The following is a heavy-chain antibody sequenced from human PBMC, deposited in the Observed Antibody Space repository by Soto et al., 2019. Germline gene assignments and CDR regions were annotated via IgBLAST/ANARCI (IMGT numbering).Heavy chain of an antibody. V-gene: IGHV4-4*02. D-gene: IGHD2-2*02. CDR3: ARKEPHLAEVIALVPAATPFDP. CDR1: GGSISSSNW. Sequence: SETLSLTCAVSGGSISSSNWWSWVRQPPGKGLEWIGEIYHSGSTNYNPSLKSRVTISVDKSKNQFSLKLSSVTAADTAVYYCARKEPHLAEVIALVPAATPFDPWGQGTLVTVSS. CDR2: IYHSGST. J-gene: IGHJ5*02.